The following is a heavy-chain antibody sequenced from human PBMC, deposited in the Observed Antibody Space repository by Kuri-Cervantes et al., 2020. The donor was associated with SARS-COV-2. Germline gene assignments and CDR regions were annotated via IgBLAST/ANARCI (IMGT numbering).Heavy chain of an antibody. Sequence: SETLSLTCTVYGGPISSYYWSWIRQPPGKGLEWIGYIYYSGSTNYNTALKSRVTISVDTSKNQFSLRLSSVTAADTAVYYCASKPRNWGTDYCYFDLWGRGTLVTVSS. CDR2: IYYSGST. V-gene: IGHV4-59*01. D-gene: IGHD7-27*01. CDR3: ASKPRNWGTDYCYFDL. J-gene: IGHJ2*01. CDR1: GGPISSYY.